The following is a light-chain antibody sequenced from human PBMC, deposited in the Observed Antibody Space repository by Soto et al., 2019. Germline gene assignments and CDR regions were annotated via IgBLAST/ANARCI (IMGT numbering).Light chain of an antibody. CDR2: GAS. V-gene: IGKV3-20*01. J-gene: IGKJ1*01. Sequence: EIVLTQSPGTLSLSPGERATLSCRASHSVSSSYLAWYQQKPGQAPRLLIYGASSRATGIPDRFSASGAGTDFTLTISRLEPEDSAVYYCQQYGGSVQTFGQGTKVDIK. CDR1: HSVSSSY. CDR3: QQYGGSVQT.